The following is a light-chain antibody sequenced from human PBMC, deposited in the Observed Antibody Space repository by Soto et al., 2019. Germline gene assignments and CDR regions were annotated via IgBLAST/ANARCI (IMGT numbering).Light chain of an antibody. Sequence: DIQMTQSPSTLSAFVGDRVTITCRASQSISSWLAWYQQKPGKAPKLLIYKASSLESGVPSRFSGGGSGTEFTRTISSLQPDDFATYYCQQYNSYSLTFGQGTKVEIK. V-gene: IGKV1-5*03. CDR1: QSISSW. J-gene: IGKJ1*01. CDR2: KAS. CDR3: QQYNSYSLT.